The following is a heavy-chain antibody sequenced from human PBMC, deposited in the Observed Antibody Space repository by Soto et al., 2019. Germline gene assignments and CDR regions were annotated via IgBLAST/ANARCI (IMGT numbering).Heavy chain of an antibody. J-gene: IGHJ6*03. CDR3: ASPMGAYYDILTGYYKGPAMDV. V-gene: IGHV4-34*01. CDR1: GGSFSGYY. CDR2: INHSGST. Sequence: SETLSLTCAVYGGSFSGYYWSWIRQPPGKGLEWIGEINHSGSTNYNPSLKSRVTISVDTSKNQFSLKLSSVTAADTAVYYCASPMGAYYDILTGYYKGPAMDVWGKGTTVTVSS. D-gene: IGHD3-9*01.